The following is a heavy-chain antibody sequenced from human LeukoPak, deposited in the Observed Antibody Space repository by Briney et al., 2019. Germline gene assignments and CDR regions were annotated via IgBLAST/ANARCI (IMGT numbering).Heavy chain of an antibody. D-gene: IGHD3-10*01. CDR1: GFTVSSNY. Sequence: PGESLRLSCAASGFTVSSNYMSWVRQAPGKGLEWVSVIYSGGSTYYADSVKGRFTISRDNSKNTLYLQMNSLRAEDTAVYYCARDGSGITSAFDIWGQGTMVIVSS. CDR3: ARDGSGITSAFDI. V-gene: IGHV3-53*01. J-gene: IGHJ3*02. CDR2: IYSGGST.